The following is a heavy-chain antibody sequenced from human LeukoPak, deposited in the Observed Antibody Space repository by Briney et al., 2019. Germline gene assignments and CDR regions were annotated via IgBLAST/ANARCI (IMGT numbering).Heavy chain of an antibody. CDR2: IYYSGFT. D-gene: IGHD3-16*01. CDR3: ATLMGGAHDWFDP. V-gene: IGHV4-30-4*01. CDR1: GGSISSGDYY. Sequence: SETLSLTCTVSGGSISSGDYYWNWIRQPPGKGLEWIGYIYYSGFTSYNPSLKSRITISLDTPNKQFSLKLTSVTAADTAVYYCATLMGGAHDWFDPWGQGTLVTVSS. J-gene: IGHJ5*02.